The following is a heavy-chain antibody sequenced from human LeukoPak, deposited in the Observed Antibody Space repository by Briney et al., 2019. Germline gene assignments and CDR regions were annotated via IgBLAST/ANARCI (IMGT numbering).Heavy chain of an antibody. CDR2: ISGSGGST. CDR3: ARGEGYYYDSSGYYWAY. Sequence: GGSLRLSCAASGFTFSSYAMSWVRQAPGKGLKWVSAISGSGGSTYYADSVKGRFTISRDNSKNTLYLQMNSLRAEDTAVYYCARGEGYYYDSSGYYWAYWGQGTLVTVSS. V-gene: IGHV3-23*01. D-gene: IGHD3-22*01. CDR1: GFTFSSYA. J-gene: IGHJ4*02.